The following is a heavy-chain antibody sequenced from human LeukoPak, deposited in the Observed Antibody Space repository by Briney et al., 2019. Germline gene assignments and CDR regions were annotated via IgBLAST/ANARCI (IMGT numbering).Heavy chain of an antibody. J-gene: IGHJ5*02. V-gene: IGHV1-2*02. CDR2: INPNSGGT. CDR1: GYAFTDYY. CDR3: ARDKWQQLVGFFDP. D-gene: IGHD6-13*01. Sequence: GASVKVSCKTSGYAFTDYYVHWVRQAPGQGLEWMGWINPNSGGTNYAQKFQGRVTMTRDTSISTAYMELSRLRSDDTAVYYCARDKWQQLVGFFDPWGQGTLVTVSS.